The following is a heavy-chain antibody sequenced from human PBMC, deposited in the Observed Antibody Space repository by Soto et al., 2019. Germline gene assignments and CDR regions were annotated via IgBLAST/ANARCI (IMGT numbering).Heavy chain of an antibody. V-gene: IGHV3-30*18. J-gene: IGHJ6*02. D-gene: IGHD6-19*01. CDR1: GFTFSSYG. Sequence: QVQLVESGGGVVQPGRSLRLSCAASGFTFSSYGMHWVRQAPGKGLEWVAVISYDGSNKYYADSVKGRFTISRDNSKNTLYLQMNSRRAEDTAVYYCAKDSSGWGYYYYYYGMDVWGQGTTVTVSS. CDR3: AKDSSGWGYYYYYYGMDV. CDR2: ISYDGSNK.